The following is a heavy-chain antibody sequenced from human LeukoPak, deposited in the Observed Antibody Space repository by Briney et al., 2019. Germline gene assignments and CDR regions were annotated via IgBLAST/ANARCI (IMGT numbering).Heavy chain of an antibody. V-gene: IGHV4-39*01. CDR1: GGSVSSGGYY. CDR3: ARHLYSSGWYYFDY. CDR2: VYYSGST. D-gene: IGHD6-19*01. Sequence: PSETLSLTCTVSGGSVSSGGYYWGWIRQPPGKGLEWIGSVYYSGSTYYNPSPRSRVTISVDTSKNQFSLKLSSVTAADTAVYYCARHLYSSGWYYFDYWGQGTLVTVSS. J-gene: IGHJ4*02.